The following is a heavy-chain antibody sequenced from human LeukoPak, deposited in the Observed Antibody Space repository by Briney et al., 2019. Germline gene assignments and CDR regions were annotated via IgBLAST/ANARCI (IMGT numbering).Heavy chain of an antibody. J-gene: IGHJ4*02. D-gene: IGHD3-10*01. V-gene: IGHV4-59*01. CDR2: IYYRRST. Sequence: HSETLSLTCAVSGGSISSYYWCWIRQPPEEGLEWIGYIYYRRSTNHYHSLKRPVTISRDTSKNQFSLKLSSVTAADTAVYYCARGVRLYGSGSYSTASADYWGQGTLVTVSS. CDR1: GGSISSYY. CDR3: ARGVRLYGSGSYSTASADY.